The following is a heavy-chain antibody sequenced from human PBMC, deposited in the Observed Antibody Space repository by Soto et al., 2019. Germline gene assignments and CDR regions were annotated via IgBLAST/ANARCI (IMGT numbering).Heavy chain of an antibody. D-gene: IGHD2-15*01. CDR1: GFTFSNYW. V-gene: IGHV3-66*01. Sequence: PGGSLRLSCATSGFTFSNYWMHWVRQAPGKGLEWVSVIYSGGSTYYADSVKGRFTISRDNSENTLYLQMNSLRAEDTGVYYCARTCSGGTCSFDYWGQGTLVTVSS. CDR3: ARTCSGGTCSFDY. CDR2: IYSGGST. J-gene: IGHJ4*02.